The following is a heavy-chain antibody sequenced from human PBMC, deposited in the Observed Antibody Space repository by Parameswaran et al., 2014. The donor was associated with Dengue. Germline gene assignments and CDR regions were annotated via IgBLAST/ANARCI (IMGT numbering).Heavy chain of an antibody. CDR3: ARRSSSGSYYVDYYGMDV. J-gene: IGHJ6*01. D-gene: IGHD1-26*01. Sequence: VRQMPGKGLEWMGIIYPGDSDTRYSPSFQGQVTISADKSISTAYLQWSSLKASDTAMYYCARRSSSGSYYVDYYGMDVWGPRGPRGTVSS. V-gene: IGHV5-51*01. CDR2: IYPGDSDT.